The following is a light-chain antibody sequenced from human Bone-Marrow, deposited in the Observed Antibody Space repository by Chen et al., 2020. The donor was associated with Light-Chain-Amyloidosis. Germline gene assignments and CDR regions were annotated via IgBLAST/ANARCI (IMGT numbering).Light chain of an antibody. CDR1: DLPTKY. Sequence: SYELTHPPSVSVSPGQTARITCSGDDLPTKYAYWYQQKPGQAPVLVIHRDTERPSGSSERFSGSSSGRTATLTISGVKAEDEADYHCQSADSSGTYEVIFGGGTKLTVL. J-gene: IGLJ2*01. V-gene: IGLV3-25*03. CDR2: RDT. CDR3: QSADSSGTYEVI.